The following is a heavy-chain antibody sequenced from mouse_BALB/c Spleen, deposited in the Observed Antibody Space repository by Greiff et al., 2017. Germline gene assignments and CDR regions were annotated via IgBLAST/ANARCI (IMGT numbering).Heavy chain of an antibody. V-gene: IGHV3-8*02. CDR3: ARGRTGTNFDY. J-gene: IGHJ2*01. CDR1: GDSITSGY. CDR2: ISYSGST. D-gene: IGHD4-1*01. Sequence: EVKLMESGPSLVKPSQTLSLTCSVTGDSITSGYWNWIRKFPGNKLEYMGYISYSGSTNYNPSLKSRISITRDTSKNQYYLQLNSVTTEDTATYYCARGRTGTNFDYWGQGTTLTVSS.